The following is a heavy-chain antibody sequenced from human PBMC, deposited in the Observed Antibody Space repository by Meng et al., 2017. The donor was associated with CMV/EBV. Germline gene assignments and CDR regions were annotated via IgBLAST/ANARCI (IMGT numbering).Heavy chain of an antibody. CDR3: ARDRGYYGSGSYGDY. Sequence: GGSLRLSCAASGFTFSSYSMNWVRQAPGKGLEWVSSISSSSSYIYYADSVKDRFTISRDNAKNSLYLQMNSLRAEDTAVYYCARDRGYYGSGSYGDYWGQGTLVTVSS. D-gene: IGHD3-10*01. V-gene: IGHV3-21*01. CDR1: GFTFSSYS. CDR2: ISSSSSYI. J-gene: IGHJ4*02.